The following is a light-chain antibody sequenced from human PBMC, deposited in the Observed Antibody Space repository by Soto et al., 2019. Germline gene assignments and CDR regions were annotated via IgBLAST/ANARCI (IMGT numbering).Light chain of an antibody. J-gene: IGKJ3*01. Sequence: EIVMTQSPATLSVSPGERATLSCRASQSVSSNLAWFQQKPGQAPRLLIYGASSRATGIPDRFSGSGSGTDFTLTISRLEPEDFAVYYCQQFGSPFTFGPGTKVDIK. CDR1: QSVSSN. CDR3: QQFGSPFT. CDR2: GAS. V-gene: IGKV3-20*01.